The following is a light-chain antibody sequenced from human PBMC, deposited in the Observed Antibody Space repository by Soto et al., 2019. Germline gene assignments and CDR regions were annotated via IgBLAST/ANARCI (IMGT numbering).Light chain of an antibody. V-gene: IGLV2-8*01. Sequence: QSALTQPASVSGSPGQSITISCTGTSFDVGGYNYVSWYQQYPGKAPKVMIYEVTKRPSGVPARFSGSRSGNTASLTVSGLQAEDEADYYCSSYAGSNVWVFGGGTTLTVL. CDR3: SSYAGSNVWV. CDR2: EVT. CDR1: SFDVGGYNY. J-gene: IGLJ3*02.